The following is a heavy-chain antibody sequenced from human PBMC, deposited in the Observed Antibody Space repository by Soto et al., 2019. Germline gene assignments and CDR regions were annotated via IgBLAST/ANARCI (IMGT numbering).Heavy chain of an antibody. V-gene: IGHV5-51*01. CDR1: GYSFTSYW. CDR2: IYPGDSDT. Sequence: GESLKISCKGSGYSFTSYWIGWVRQMPGKGLEWMGIIYPGDSDTRYSPSFQGQVTISADKSISTAYLQWSSLKASDTAMYYCARHHSWYGGYEGLGYVMDVWGQGTTVTVSS. D-gene: IGHD5-12*01. J-gene: IGHJ6*02. CDR3: ARHHSWYGGYEGLGYVMDV.